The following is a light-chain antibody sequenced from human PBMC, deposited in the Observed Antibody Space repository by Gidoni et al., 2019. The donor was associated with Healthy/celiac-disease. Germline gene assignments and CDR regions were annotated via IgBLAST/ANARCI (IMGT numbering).Light chain of an antibody. CDR3: QQRSNWPPT. CDR2: DAS. CDR1: QSVSSY. V-gene: IGKV3-11*01. J-gene: IGKJ4*01. Sequence: IVLTQSPATLSLSPGARATLSCRASQSVSSYLAWYQQKPGQAPRLLIYDASNRATGIPARFSVSWSGTDFTLPISSLEPEDFAVYYCQQRSNWPPTFGGGTKVEIK.